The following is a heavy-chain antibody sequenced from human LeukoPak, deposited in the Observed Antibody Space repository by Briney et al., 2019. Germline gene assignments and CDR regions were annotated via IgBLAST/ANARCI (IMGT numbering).Heavy chain of an antibody. Sequence: PGGSLRLSCAASGFTFSDYYMSWIRQAPGKGLEWVSYISSSGSTIYYADSVKGRFTISRDNAKNSLYLQMNSLRAEDTAVYYCAKDNSYSSSYSGYYYGMDVWGQGTTVTVSS. J-gene: IGHJ6*02. CDR1: GFTFSDYY. D-gene: IGHD6-6*01. CDR3: AKDNSYSSSYSGYYYGMDV. V-gene: IGHV3-11*01. CDR2: ISSSGSTI.